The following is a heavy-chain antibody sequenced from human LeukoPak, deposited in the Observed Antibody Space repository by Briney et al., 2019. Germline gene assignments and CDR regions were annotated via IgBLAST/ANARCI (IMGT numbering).Heavy chain of an antibody. CDR2: IIPIFGTA. V-gene: IGHV1-69*13. D-gene: IGHD5-18*01. Sequence: SVKVSCKASGYTFTGYYMHWVRQAPGQGLEWMGGIIPIFGTANYAQKFQGRVTITADESTSTAYMELSSLRSEDTAVYYCARAVWGAMVPSYFDYWGQGTLVTVSS. CDR3: ARAVWGAMVPSYFDY. CDR1: GYTFTGYY. J-gene: IGHJ4*02.